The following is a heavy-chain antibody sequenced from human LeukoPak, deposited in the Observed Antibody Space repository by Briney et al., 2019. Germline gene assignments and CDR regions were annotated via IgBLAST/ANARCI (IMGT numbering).Heavy chain of an antibody. V-gene: IGHV3-30*04. Sequence: GGSLRLSCAASGFTFSSYAMHWVRQAPGKGLEWVAVISYDGSNKYYADSVKGRFTISRDNSKNTLYLQMNSLRAEDAAVYYCARDDDPTHWGQGTLVTVSS. CDR2: ISYDGSNK. CDR1: GFTFSSYA. J-gene: IGHJ4*02. D-gene: IGHD1-1*01. CDR3: ARDDDPTH.